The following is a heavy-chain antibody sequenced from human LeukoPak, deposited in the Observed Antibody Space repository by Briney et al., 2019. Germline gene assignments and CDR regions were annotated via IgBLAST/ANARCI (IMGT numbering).Heavy chain of an antibody. CDR1: GGSISSYY. CDR3: ARASGRYGGLDY. J-gene: IGHJ4*02. Sequence: SETLSLTCTVSGGSISSYYWSWIRQPPGKGLEWIGYIYYSGSTNYNPSLKSRVTISVDKSKNQISLKLSSVTAADTAVYYCARASGRYGGLDYWGQGTLVTVSS. V-gene: IGHV4-59*01. CDR2: IYYSGST. D-gene: IGHD6-19*01.